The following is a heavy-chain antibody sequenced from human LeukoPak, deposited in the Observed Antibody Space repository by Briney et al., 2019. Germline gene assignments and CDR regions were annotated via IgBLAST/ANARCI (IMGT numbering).Heavy chain of an antibody. V-gene: IGHV3-30*04. Sequence: PGRSLRLSCAASGFTFSNYAMHWVRQAPGKGLEWVAVISYDGSKKHYADSVKGRFTISRDNSKNTLYLQMNSLNTEDTAVYYCARGRGASYSSSWYDLWGQGTLVTVSS. CDR2: ISYDGSKK. CDR1: GFTFSNYA. J-gene: IGHJ5*02. CDR3: ARGRGASYSSSWYDL. D-gene: IGHD6-13*01.